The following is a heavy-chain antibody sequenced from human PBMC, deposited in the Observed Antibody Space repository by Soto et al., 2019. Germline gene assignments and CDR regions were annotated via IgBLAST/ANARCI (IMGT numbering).Heavy chain of an antibody. V-gene: IGHV1-24*01. CDR3: AASIHRTASRRSLECLPIGNLCDR. CDR1: GYTLTELS. D-gene: IGHD3-3*01. J-gene: IGHJ5*02. Sequence: GASVKVSCKVSGYTLTELSMHWVRQAPGKGLEWMGGFDPEDGETIYAQKFQGRVTMTEDTSTDTAYMELSSLRSEDTAVYYCAASIHRTASRRSLECLPIGNLCDRWGQGTLVTASS. CDR2: FDPEDGET.